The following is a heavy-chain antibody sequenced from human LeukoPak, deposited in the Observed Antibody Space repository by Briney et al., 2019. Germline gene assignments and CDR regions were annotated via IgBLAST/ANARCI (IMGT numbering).Heavy chain of an antibody. CDR1: GFTFSSYG. J-gene: IGHJ4*02. CDR3: ARTPDPPQDRYYTSDYYPSFFDY. Sequence: HPGGSLRLSCAASGFTFSSYGMHWVRQAPGKGLEWVAVISYDGSNKYYADSVKGRFTISRDNSKNSLYLQMNFLRAEDTAVYYCARTPDPPQDRYYTSDYYPSFFDYWGQGALVTVSS. CDR2: ISYDGSNK. D-gene: IGHD3-22*01. V-gene: IGHV3-30*03.